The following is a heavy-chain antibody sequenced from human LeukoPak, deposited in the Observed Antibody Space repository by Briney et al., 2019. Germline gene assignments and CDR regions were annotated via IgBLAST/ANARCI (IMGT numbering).Heavy chain of an antibody. CDR3: ARSHYQTSGYFDQDAFHV. D-gene: IGHD3-22*01. Sequence: PGGSLRLSCAASGFTFSDHYMDWVRQAPGKGREWVGRSRNKLNSHKTEYPESVRGRFTISRDDSKNSLYLQMNSLKPEDTAVYYCARSHYQTSGYFDQDAFHVWGQATKVTVSS. CDR1: GFTFSDHY. J-gene: IGHJ3*01. V-gene: IGHV3-72*01. CDR2: SRNKLNSHKT.